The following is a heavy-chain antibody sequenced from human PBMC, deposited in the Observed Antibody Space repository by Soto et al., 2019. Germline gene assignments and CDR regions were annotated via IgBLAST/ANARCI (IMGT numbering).Heavy chain of an antibody. J-gene: IGHJ3*02. V-gene: IGHV3-74*01. CDR2: VKGDGGDT. Sequence: PGGSLRLSCAASGFTFSSYWMHWVRQAPGKGLVWVSRVKGDGGDTTYADSVKGRFTISRDNTKNTLYLQMNSLRPEDTAVYYCARAQWLADDAFDIWGHGTMVTVSS. CDR1: GFTFSSYW. CDR3: ARAQWLADDAFDI. D-gene: IGHD6-19*01.